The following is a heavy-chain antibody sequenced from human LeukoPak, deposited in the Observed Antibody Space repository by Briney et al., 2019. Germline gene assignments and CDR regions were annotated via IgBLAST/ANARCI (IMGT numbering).Heavy chain of an antibody. CDR2: IYPGDSNT. J-gene: IGHJ4*02. CDR3: ARLGYYDSSVDY. D-gene: IGHD3-22*01. CDR1: GYTFTSYW. Sequence: GESLKISCKGSGYTFTSYWIGWVHQMPGKGLEWMGIIYPGDSNTRYGPSFQGQVTISADKSIGTAYLQWSGLKASDTAMYYCARLGYYDSSVDYWGQGTLVTVSS. V-gene: IGHV5-51*07.